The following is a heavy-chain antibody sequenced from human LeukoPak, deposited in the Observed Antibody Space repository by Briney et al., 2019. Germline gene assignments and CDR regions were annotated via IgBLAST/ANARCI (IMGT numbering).Heavy chain of an antibody. CDR3: ARELSQHQLTMLDY. CDR1: GLTFSSYA. V-gene: IGHV3-30-3*01. J-gene: IGHJ4*02. Sequence: PGGSLRLSCAASGLTFSSYAMSWVRQAPGKGLEWVAYLSYDGSYEYYADSVKGRFTIPRDNSKSTLYLQMNSLRPEDTAVYYCARELSQHQLTMLDYWGRGTLVTVSS. D-gene: IGHD2-2*01. CDR2: LSYDGSYE.